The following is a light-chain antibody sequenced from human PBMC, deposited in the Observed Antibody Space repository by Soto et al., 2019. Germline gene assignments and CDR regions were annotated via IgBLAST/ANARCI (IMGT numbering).Light chain of an antibody. CDR1: QSVSTN. Sequence: EIVMTQSPATLSVSPRERATLSCRASQSVSTNLAWHQQKPGQAPRLLIYGASTRATGIPARFSGSGSGTEFTLTISSLQSEDFAVYYCQQYNDWTWTFGQGTKVDIK. V-gene: IGKV3-15*01. CDR2: GAS. J-gene: IGKJ1*01. CDR3: QQYNDWTWT.